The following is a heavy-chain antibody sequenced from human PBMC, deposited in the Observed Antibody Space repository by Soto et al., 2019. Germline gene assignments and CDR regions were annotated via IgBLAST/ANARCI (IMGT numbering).Heavy chain of an antibody. CDR2: INHSGST. D-gene: IGHD6-19*01. J-gene: IGHJ4*02. Sequence: QVQLQQWGAGLLKPSETLSLTCAVYGGSFSGYYWSWIRQPPGKGLEWIGEINHSGSTNYNPSLKIRVPISGVTSKSQSSLKLSSVTAADTAVYYCARGETLRGSSGWSGWGQGTLVTVSS. CDR1: GGSFSGYY. CDR3: ARGETLRGSSGWSG. V-gene: IGHV4-34*01.